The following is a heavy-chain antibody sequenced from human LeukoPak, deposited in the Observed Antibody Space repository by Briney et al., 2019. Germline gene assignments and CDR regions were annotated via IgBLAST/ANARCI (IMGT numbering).Heavy chain of an antibody. V-gene: IGHV4-59*12. CDR2: IYYSGST. D-gene: IGHD5-24*01. CDR1: GGSISSYY. Sequence: SETLSLTCTVSGGSISSYYWSWIRQPPGKGLEWIGYIYYSGSTNYNPSLKSRVTISVDTPKSQFSLKLNSVTAADTAMYYCARGRDPYWGQGTLVTVSS. J-gene: IGHJ4*02. CDR3: ARGRDPY.